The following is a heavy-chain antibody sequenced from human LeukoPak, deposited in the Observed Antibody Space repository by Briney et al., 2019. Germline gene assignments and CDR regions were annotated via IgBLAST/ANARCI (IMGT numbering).Heavy chain of an antibody. Sequence: GGSLRLSCAASGFTFSSYSMNWVRQAPGKGLEWVSSICSSSSYIYYADSVKGRFTISRDNAKNSLYLQMNSLRAEDTAVYYCARGSLTGYYGPFDYWGQGTLVTVSS. CDR1: GFTFSSYS. V-gene: IGHV3-21*01. J-gene: IGHJ4*02. D-gene: IGHD3-9*01. CDR3: ARGSLTGYYGPFDY. CDR2: ICSSSSYI.